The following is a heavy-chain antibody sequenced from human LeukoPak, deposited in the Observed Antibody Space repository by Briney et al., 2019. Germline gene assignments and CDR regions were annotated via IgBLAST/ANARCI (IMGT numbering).Heavy chain of an antibody. D-gene: IGHD3-3*01. CDR1: GASISTYY. CDR2: IYTSGST. J-gene: IGHJ6*03. CDR3: ASQYYDFWSGYYNPHRGYMDV. V-gene: IGHV4-4*07. Sequence: SETLSLTCTVSGASISTYYWSWIRQPAGKGLEWIGRIYTSGSTNYNPSLRSRVTMSVDTSKNQFSLKLSSVTAADTAVYYCASQYYDFWSGYYNPHRGYMDVWGKGTTVTVSS.